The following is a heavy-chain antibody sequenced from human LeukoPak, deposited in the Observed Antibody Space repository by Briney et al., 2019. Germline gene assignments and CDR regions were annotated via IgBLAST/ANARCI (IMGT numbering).Heavy chain of an antibody. CDR2: IYYSGST. CDR1: GGSISSYY. Sequence: SETLSLTCTVSGGSISSYYWSWIRQPPGKGLEWIGYIYYSGSTNYNPSLKSRVTISVDTSKNQFSLKLSSVTAADTAVYYCARDLTYYDSGAYYYEDYWGQGTLVTVSS. CDR3: ARDLTYYDSGAYYYEDY. V-gene: IGHV4-59*12. D-gene: IGHD3-22*01. J-gene: IGHJ4*02.